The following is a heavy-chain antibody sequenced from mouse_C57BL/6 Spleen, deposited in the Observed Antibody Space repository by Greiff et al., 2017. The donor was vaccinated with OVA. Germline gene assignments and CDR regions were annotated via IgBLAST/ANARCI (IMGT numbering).Heavy chain of an antibody. J-gene: IGHJ2*01. CDR1: GYTFTDYY. Sequence: VQLQQSGPELVKPGASVKISCKASGYTFTDYYMNWVKQSHGKSLEWIGDINPNNGGTSYNQKFKGKATLTVDKSSSTAYMELRSLTSEDSAVYYCARSEGSALFDYWGQGTTLTVSS. V-gene: IGHV1-26*01. CDR2: INPNNGGT. CDR3: ARSEGSALFDY. D-gene: IGHD3-2*02.